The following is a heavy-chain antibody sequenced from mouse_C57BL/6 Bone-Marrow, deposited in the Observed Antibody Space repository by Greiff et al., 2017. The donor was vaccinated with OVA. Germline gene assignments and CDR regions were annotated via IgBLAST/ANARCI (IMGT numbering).Heavy chain of an antibody. D-gene: IGHD2-5*01. CDR1: GFTFSDYG. CDR3: ARRAYYSNPYYFDY. V-gene: IGHV5-17*01. CDR2: ISSGSSTI. Sequence: VESGGGLVKPGGSLKLSCAASGFTFSDYGMHWVRQAPEKGLEWVAYISSGSSTIYYADTVKGRFTISRDNAKNTLFLQMTSLRSEDTAMYYCARRAYYSNPYYFDYWGQGTTLTVSS. J-gene: IGHJ2*01.